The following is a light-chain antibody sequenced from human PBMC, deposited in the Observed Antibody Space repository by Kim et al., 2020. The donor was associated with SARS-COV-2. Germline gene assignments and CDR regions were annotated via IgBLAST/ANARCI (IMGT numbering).Light chain of an antibody. CDR2: DTS. CDR3: QQRSNWPHT. CDR1: QSVSKF. V-gene: IGKV3-11*01. Sequence: SLSPGERATLSCRASQSVSKFLAWYQQKPGQAPRLLIYDTSNRATGIPARFSGSGSGTDFTLTISSLEPEDFAVYYCQQRSNWPHTFGQGTKLEI. J-gene: IGKJ2*01.